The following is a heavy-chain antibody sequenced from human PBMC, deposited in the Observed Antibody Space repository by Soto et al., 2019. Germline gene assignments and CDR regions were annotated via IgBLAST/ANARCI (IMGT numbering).Heavy chain of an antibody. CDR1: GGSIRGSY. D-gene: IGHD6-19*01. J-gene: IGHJ4*02. Sequence: PXETLSLSCSVSGGSIRGSYWSWIRQSPGKGLEWLGYVYYTGSTNYSPSLRSRVSISVDTSKNEFSLRLSSVTAADTAVYFCARSVAVPGAHIDHWGQGTQVTVSS. V-gene: IGHV4-59*01. CDR3: ARSVAVPGAHIDH. CDR2: VYYTGST.